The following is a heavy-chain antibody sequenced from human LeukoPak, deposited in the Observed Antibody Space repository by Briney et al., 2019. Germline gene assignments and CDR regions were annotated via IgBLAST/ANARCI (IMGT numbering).Heavy chain of an antibody. CDR3: AKVFLKGSYFYYGMDV. CDR1: GFTFDDYA. Sequence: PGRSLRLSCAASGFTFDDYAMHWVRQAPGKGLEWVSGISWNSGSVGYADSVKGRFTISRDNAKNSLYLQMNSLRAEDTALYYCAKVFLKGSYFYYGMDVWGQGTTVTVSS. J-gene: IGHJ6*02. CDR2: ISWNSGSV. V-gene: IGHV3-9*01. D-gene: IGHD5-18*01.